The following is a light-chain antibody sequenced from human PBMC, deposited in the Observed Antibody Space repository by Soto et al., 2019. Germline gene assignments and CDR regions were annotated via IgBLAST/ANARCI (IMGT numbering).Light chain of an antibody. Sequence: VLTQSPGTLSLSPGERATLSCRASQSVSIRLAWYQHKSGQAPRLLLSGASSRAKGIPVRFSGSGSGTDFTLTISSLEPQDFAVYYCQQRTSWLTWTFGQGTKVDIK. J-gene: IGKJ1*01. CDR2: GAS. V-gene: IGKV3-11*01. CDR1: QSVSIR. CDR3: QQRTSWLTWT.